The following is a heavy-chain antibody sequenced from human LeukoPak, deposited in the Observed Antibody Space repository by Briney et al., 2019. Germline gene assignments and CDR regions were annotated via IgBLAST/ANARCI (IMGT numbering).Heavy chain of an antibody. CDR1: GFTFSTNA. D-gene: IGHD3-10*01. J-gene: IGHJ4*02. CDR2: ISGSGAST. V-gene: IGHV3-23*01. CDR3: AKDVTMVRGITVTGYYFDN. Sequence: GGSLRLSCLTSGFTFSTNAMSWVRQAPGKGLEWISGISGSGASTYYADSVTGRFTISRDNSRNTLYLQMNSLRGDDTAVYYCAKDVTMVRGITVTGYYFDNWGQGTLVTVSS.